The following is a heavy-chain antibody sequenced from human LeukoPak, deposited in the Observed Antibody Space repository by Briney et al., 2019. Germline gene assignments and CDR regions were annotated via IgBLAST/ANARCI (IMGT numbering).Heavy chain of an antibody. Sequence: ASVKVSCKASGYTFTSYDINWVRQATGQGLEWMGWMNPNSGNTGYAQKSQGRVTMTRNTSISTAYMELSSLRSEDTAVYYCARVRYYDPKIDYWGQGTLVTVSS. CDR1: GYTFTSYD. CDR3: ARVRYYDPKIDY. V-gene: IGHV1-8*01. J-gene: IGHJ4*02. CDR2: MNPNSGNT. D-gene: IGHD3-22*01.